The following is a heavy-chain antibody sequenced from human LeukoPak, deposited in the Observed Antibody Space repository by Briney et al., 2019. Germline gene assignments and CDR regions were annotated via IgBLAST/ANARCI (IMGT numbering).Heavy chain of an antibody. CDR3: ASFEVTTVMGGFDY. CDR1: GGSFSGYY. CDR2: IYYSGST. V-gene: IGHV4-31*11. Sequence: SETLSLTCAVYGGSFSGYYWSWIRQHPGKGLEWIGYIYYSGSTYYNPSLKSRVTISVDTSKNQFSLKLSSVTAADTAVYYCASFEVTTVMGGFDYWGQGTLVTVSS. J-gene: IGHJ4*02. D-gene: IGHD4-17*01.